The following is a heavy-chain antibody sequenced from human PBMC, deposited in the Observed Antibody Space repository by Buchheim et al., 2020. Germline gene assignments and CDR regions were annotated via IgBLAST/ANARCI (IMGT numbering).Heavy chain of an antibody. J-gene: IGHJ4*02. D-gene: IGHD3-22*01. V-gene: IGHV4-59*01. CDR1: GGSISSYY. CDR2: IYYSGST. CDR3: ARGLDYYDSSGYLDY. Sequence: QVQLQESGPGLVKPSETLSPTCTVSGGSISSYYWSWIRQPPGKGLEWIGYIYYSGSTNYNPSLKSRVTISVDTSKNQFSLKLSSVTAADTAVYYCARGLDYYDSSGYLDYWGQGTL.